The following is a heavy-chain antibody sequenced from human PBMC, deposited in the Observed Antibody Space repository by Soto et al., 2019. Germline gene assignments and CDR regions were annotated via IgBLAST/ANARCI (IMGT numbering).Heavy chain of an antibody. J-gene: IGHJ4*02. D-gene: IGHD3-10*01. Sequence: EVQLVESGGGSVQPGGSLRLSCVVSGFTFRPYAMSWVRQAPGKGLEWVSVIRVGGGETYYTDSVKGRFTISRDDSKNTLNLQMDGLRADDTAVYYCAKDEFVYGSGRSPDHWGQGVLVTVSS. CDR1: GFTFRPYA. CDR3: AKDEFVYGSGRSPDH. CDR2: IRVGGGET. V-gene: IGHV3-23*04.